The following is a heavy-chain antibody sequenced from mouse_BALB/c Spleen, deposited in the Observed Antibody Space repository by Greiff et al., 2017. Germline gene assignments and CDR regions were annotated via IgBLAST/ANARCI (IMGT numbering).Heavy chain of an antibody. V-gene: IGHV14-3*02. CDR1: GFNIKDTY. CDR2: IDPANGNT. D-gene: IGHD2-2*01. J-gene: IGHJ1*01. Sequence: EVQLQQSGAELVKPGASVKLSCTASGFNIKDTYMHWVKQRPEQGLEWIGRIDPANGNTKYDPKFQGKASITADTSSNTAYLQLSSLTSEDTAVYYCARGLWLRRYFDVWGAGTTVTVSS. CDR3: ARGLWLRRYFDV.